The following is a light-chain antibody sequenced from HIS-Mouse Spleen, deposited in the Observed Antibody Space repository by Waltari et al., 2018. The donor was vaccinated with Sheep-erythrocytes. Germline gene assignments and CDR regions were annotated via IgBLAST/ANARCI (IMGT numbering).Light chain of an antibody. CDR3: RSYAGSYNHV. J-gene: IGLJ1*01. CDR1: KLGDKY. Sequence: SYELTQPPSVSVSPGQTASITCSGDKLGDKYACWYQQKPGQSPVLVIYQDSKRPSGVPDRFSGSKSGNTASLTISGLQAEDEADYYCRSYAGSYNHVFATGTKVTVL. V-gene: IGLV3-1*01. CDR2: QDS.